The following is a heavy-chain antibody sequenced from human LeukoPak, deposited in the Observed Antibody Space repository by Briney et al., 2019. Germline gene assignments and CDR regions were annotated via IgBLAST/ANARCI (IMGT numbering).Heavy chain of an antibody. CDR1: GFPFSSSA. D-gene: IGHD6-13*01. J-gene: IGHJ6*03. CDR3: ARATESWYRNYYYYMDV. Sequence: GGSLRLSCAASGFPFSSSAMNWVRQAPGKGLEWVSSISSSSSYIYYADSVKGRFTISRDNAKNSLYLQMNSLRAEDTAVYYCARATESWYRNYYYYMDVWGKGTTVTVSS. V-gene: IGHV3-21*01. CDR2: ISSSSSYI.